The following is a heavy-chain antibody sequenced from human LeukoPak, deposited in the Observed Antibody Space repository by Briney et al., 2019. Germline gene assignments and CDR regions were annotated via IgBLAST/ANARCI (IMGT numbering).Heavy chain of an antibody. CDR1: GFSLRTTGVG. CDR3: AHYGDYRFLYYFDH. J-gene: IGHJ4*02. V-gene: IGHV2-5*02. D-gene: IGHD4-17*01. Sequence: SGPTLVNPTQTLTLTCTFSGFSLRTTGVGVGWVRQPPGKALEWLALIYWDDNKLYSPSLRSRVTITKDTSKNQVVLKMTNMAPVDTATYYCAHYGDYRFLYYFDHWGQGALVTVSS. CDR2: IYWDDNK.